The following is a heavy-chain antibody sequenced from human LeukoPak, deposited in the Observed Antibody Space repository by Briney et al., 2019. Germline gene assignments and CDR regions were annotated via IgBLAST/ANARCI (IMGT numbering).Heavy chain of an antibody. CDR1: GGSISSYY. D-gene: IGHD3-10*01. V-gene: IGHV4-4*07. CDR2: IYISGST. J-gene: IGHJ6*03. Sequence: KPSETLSLTCTVSGGSISSYYWSWIRQPPGKGLEWIGRIYISGSTNYNPSLKSRVTMSVDTSKNQFSLKLSSVTAADTAVYYCARDLYRYGSGLRDTSYYYYYMDVWGKGTTVTISS. CDR3: ARDLYRYGSGLRDTSYYYYYMDV.